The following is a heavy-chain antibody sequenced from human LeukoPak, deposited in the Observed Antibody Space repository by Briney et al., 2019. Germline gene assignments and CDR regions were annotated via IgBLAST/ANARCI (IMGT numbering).Heavy chain of an antibody. V-gene: IGHV4-61*02. Sequence: SETLSLTCTVSGGSISSGSYYWSWIRQPAGKGLEWIGRIYASGSTSYNPSLKCRVTISADTSKNQFSLKLSSVTAADTAVYYCARESSSWPEYFDYWGQGTLVTVSS. CDR2: IYASGST. J-gene: IGHJ4*02. CDR3: ARESSSWPEYFDY. D-gene: IGHD6-13*01. CDR1: GGSISSGSYY.